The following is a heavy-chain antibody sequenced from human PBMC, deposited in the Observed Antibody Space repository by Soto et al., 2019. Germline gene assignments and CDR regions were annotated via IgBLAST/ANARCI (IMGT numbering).Heavy chain of an antibody. CDR2: ISYDGSNK. CDR3: ANMGAEGGSY. D-gene: IGHD3-16*01. CDR1: GFTFTNYG. V-gene: IGHV3-30*18. J-gene: IGHJ4*02. Sequence: QVQLVESGGGVVQPGRSLRLSCAASGFTFTNYGLHWVRQAPGKGLEWVAVISYDGSNKYYADSVKGRFTISRDNSKNPLYLQMNSLRGEDTAVDYCANMGAEGGSYWGQGTLVTVSS.